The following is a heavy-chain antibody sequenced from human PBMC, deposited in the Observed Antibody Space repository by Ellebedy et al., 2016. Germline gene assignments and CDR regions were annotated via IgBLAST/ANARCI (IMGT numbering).Heavy chain of an antibody. CDR2: IWYDGSNK. CDR3: ARDGIGELYLPYSDYYYGMDV. Sequence: GESLKISXAASGFTFSSYGMHWVRQAPGKGLEWVAVIWYDGSNKYYADSVKGRFTISRDNSKNTLYLQMNSLRAEDTAVYYCARDGIGELYLPYSDYYYGMDVWGQGTTVTVSS. D-gene: IGHD3-10*01. CDR1: GFTFSSYG. J-gene: IGHJ6*02. V-gene: IGHV3-33*01.